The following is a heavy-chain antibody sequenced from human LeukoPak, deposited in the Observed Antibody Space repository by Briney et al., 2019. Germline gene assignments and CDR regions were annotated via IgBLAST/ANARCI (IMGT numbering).Heavy chain of an antibody. CDR2: ISSSSSYI. J-gene: IGHJ4*02. CDR1: GFTFSSYS. D-gene: IGHD3-16*01. Sequence: GGSLRLSCAASGFTFSSYSMNWVRQAPGKGLEWVSSISSSSSYIYYADSVKGRFTISRDNAKNSLYLQMNSLRAEDTTVYYCAKLTRGVWDYFDYWGQGTLVTVSS. V-gene: IGHV3-21*04. CDR3: AKLTRGVWDYFDY.